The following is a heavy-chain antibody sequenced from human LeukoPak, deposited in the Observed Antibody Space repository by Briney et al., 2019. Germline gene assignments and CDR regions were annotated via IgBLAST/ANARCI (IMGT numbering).Heavy chain of an antibody. J-gene: IGHJ4*02. D-gene: IGHD3-10*01. CDR2: LTYDGSDK. CDR1: GFTFRNYA. V-gene: IGHV3-30-3*01. Sequence: GRSLRLCCAASGFTFRNYAMHWVRQAPGKGLEWVATLTYDGSDKDYADSVKGRFTISRDNSKNTLYLQMNGLRAEDTAVYLCARDLAESYLFDYWGQGTLVTVFS. CDR3: ARDLAESYLFDY.